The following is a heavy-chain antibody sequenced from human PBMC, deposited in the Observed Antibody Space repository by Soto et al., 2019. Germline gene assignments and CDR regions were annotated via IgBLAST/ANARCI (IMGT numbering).Heavy chain of an antibody. Sequence: SETLSLTCTVSGGSISSYYWSWIRQPPGKGLEWIGYIYYSGSTNYNPSLKSRGTISVDTSKNQVSLKLSSVTAADTAVYYCARHYDGSGSYYPYYYYYYMDVWGKGTTVTVSS. V-gene: IGHV4-59*08. CDR2: IYYSGST. J-gene: IGHJ6*03. CDR3: ARHYDGSGSYYPYYYYYYMDV. CDR1: GGSISSYY. D-gene: IGHD3-10*01.